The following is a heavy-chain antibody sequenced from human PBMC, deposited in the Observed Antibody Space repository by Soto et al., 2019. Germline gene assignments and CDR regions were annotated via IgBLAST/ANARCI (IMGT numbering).Heavy chain of an antibody. D-gene: IGHD3-22*01. Sequence: PGGSLRLSCAASGFTFSSYSMNWVRQAPGKGLEWVSYISSSSTIYYADSVKGRFTISRDNAKNSLYLQMNSLRDEDTAVYYCARLGGSGYYFFDYWGQGTQVTVSS. V-gene: IGHV3-48*02. CDR3: ARLGGSGYYFFDY. CDR1: GFTFSSYS. J-gene: IGHJ4*02. CDR2: ISSSSTI.